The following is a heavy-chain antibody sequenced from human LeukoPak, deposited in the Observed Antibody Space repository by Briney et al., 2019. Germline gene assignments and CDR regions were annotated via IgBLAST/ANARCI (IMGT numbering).Heavy chain of an antibody. D-gene: IGHD2-15*01. CDR2: INPSGGST. CDR3: ATSGARARGLDGMDV. CDR1: GYTLTSYY. V-gene: IGHV1-46*01. J-gene: IGHJ6*02. Sequence: ASVKVSCKASGYTLTSYYMHWLRQAPGQGLEWMGIINPSGGSTSYAQKFQGRVTMTRDTSTSTVYMELSSLRSEDTAVYYCATSGARARGLDGMDVWGQGTTVTVSS.